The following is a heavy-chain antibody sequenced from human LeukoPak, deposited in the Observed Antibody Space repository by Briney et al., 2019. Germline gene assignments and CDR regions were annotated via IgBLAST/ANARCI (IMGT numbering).Heavy chain of an antibody. J-gene: IGHJ3*02. D-gene: IGHD3-22*01. CDR1: GGSISSSSYY. V-gene: IGHV4-39*01. CDR2: IYYSGST. Sequence: PSETLSLTCTISGGSISSSSYYWGWIRQPPGKGLEWIGSIYYSGSTYYNPSLKSRVTISVDTSKNQFSLKLSSVTAADTAVYYCAGPISSGYYYVVIRDAFDISGQGTMVTVSS. CDR3: AGPISSGYYYVVIRDAFDI.